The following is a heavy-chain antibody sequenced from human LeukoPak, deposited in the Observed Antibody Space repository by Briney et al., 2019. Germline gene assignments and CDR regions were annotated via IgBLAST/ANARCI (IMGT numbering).Heavy chain of an antibody. J-gene: IGHJ4*02. D-gene: IGHD5-18*01. CDR2: IRYDGSSK. CDR1: GFTFSSHG. CDR3: AKDRLRGYTYVDY. V-gene: IGHV3-30*02. Sequence: GGSLRLSCAASGFTFSSHGIHWVRQAPGKGLEWVAFIRYDGSSKSYADAVKGRFTISRDNSKNTLYLQMNSLRAEDTAVYYCAKDRLRGYTYVDYWGQGTLVTVSS.